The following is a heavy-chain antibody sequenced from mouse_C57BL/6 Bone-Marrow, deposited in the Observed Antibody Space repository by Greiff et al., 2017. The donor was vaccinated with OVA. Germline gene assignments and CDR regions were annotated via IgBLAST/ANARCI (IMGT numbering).Heavy chain of an antibody. D-gene: IGHD2-2*01. CDR2: IYWDDDK. CDR3: VRRGGYEDMDY. Sequence: QVTLKESGPGILQSSQTLSLTCSFSGFSLSTSGMGVSWIRQPSGKGLEWLAHIYWDDDKRYNPSLKSRLTISKDTSRNQVFLKITSVDTADTATYYCVRRGGYEDMDYWGQGTSVTVSS. J-gene: IGHJ4*01. V-gene: IGHV8-12*01. CDR1: GFSLSTSGMG.